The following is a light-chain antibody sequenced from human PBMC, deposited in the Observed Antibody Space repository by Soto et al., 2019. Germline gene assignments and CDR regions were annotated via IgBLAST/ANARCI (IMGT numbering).Light chain of an antibody. J-gene: IGKJ4*01. V-gene: IGKV3-15*01. CDR3: QQYGSSPT. CDR1: HSISTN. CDR2: GAS. Sequence: EIIMTQSPATLSVSPGEGATLSCRTSHSISTNLAWYQHKRGQSPRLLVYGASTRATGVPARFSGSGSGAEFTLSISSLQSEDFAVYYCQQYGSSPTFGGGTKVEIK.